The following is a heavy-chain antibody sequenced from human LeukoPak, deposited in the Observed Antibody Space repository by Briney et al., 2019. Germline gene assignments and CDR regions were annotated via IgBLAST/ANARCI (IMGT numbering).Heavy chain of an antibody. J-gene: IGHJ6*02. CDR2: INPNSGGT. CDR3: ARDPPGYCSGGSCYSYGMDV. CDR1: GYTFTGYY. D-gene: IGHD2-15*01. Sequence: VASVKLSCKASGYTFTGYYMHWVRQAPGQGLELMGWINPNSGGTNYAQKVQGRVTMTRDTSISTAYMELSRLRSDDTAVYYCARDPPGYCSGGSCYSYGMDVWGQGTTVTVSS. V-gene: IGHV1-2*02.